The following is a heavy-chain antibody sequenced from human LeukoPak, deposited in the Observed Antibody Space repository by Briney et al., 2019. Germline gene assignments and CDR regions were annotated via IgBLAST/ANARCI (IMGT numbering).Heavy chain of an antibody. D-gene: IGHD4-17*01. V-gene: IGHV4-34*01. Sequence: SETLSLTCAVYGGSFSGYYWSWIRKPPGKGLEWIGEINHSGSTNYNPSLKSRVTISVDTSKNQFSLKLSSVTAADTAVYYCARLRGPRYYYYMDVWGKGTTVTVSS. J-gene: IGHJ6*03. CDR3: ARLRGPRYYYYMDV. CDR1: GGSFSGYY. CDR2: INHSGST.